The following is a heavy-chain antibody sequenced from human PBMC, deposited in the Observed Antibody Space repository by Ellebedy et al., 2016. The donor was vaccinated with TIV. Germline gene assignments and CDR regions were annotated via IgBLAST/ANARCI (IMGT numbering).Heavy chain of an antibody. V-gene: IGHV3-66*01. CDR3: ARASFFDVDLSGWYFDL. CDR2: IYTDDTT. CDR1: EFTVSYNY. Sequence: GESLKISCAASEFTVSYNYMNWVRQAPGKGPEWVSGIYTDDTTYYADSVRGRFTLFRDNSKNTLYLQLKRLRTEDTAVYYCARASFFDVDLSGWYFDLWGRGTLVTVSS. D-gene: IGHD3-16*02. J-gene: IGHJ2*01.